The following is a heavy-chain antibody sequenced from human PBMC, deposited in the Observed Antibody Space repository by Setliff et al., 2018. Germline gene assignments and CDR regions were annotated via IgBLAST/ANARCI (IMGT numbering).Heavy chain of an antibody. CDR1: GGSISDYY. Sequence: SETLSLTCGGYGGSISDYYWSWIRQPPGKGLEWIGEINHSGSTYYNPSLKSRVTISVDTSKNQFSLKLSSVTAADTAVYYCARVAQYSSSSFYYYYYGMDVWGQGTTVTVSS. CDR2: INHSGST. J-gene: IGHJ6*02. V-gene: IGHV4-34*01. D-gene: IGHD6-6*01. CDR3: ARVAQYSSSSFYYYYYGMDV.